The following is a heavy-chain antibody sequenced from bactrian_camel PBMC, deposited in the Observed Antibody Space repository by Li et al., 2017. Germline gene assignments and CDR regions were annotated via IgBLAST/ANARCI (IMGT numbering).Heavy chain of an antibody. CDR3: AAAKLPVVAIATLTRVLREEDFPD. CDR2: IETGGGSP. J-gene: IGHJ4*01. V-gene: IGHV3S40*01. CDR1: GYSAY. Sequence: VQLVESGGGSVQAGGSLRLSCVASGYSAYMAWFRQGPGKEREGVAAIETGGGSPYYARSVNGRFTISHDPTRNTVYLQMNSLKPEDTAIYYCAAAKLPVVAIATLTRVLREEDFPDWGQGTQVTVS. D-gene: IGHD4*01.